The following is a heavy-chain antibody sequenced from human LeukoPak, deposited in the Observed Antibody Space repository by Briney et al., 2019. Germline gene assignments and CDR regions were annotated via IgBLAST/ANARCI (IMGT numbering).Heavy chain of an antibody. Sequence: SETLSLTCTVSGYSISSGYYWGWIRQPPGQGLEWIGSIYHSGSTYYNPSLKSRVTISVDTSKNQVSLKLSSVTAADTAVYYCARVDAAKPGYYFDYWGQGTLVTVSS. CDR3: ARVDAAKPGYYFDY. V-gene: IGHV4-38-2*02. D-gene: IGHD5-18*01. J-gene: IGHJ4*02. CDR1: GYSISSGYY. CDR2: IYHSGST.